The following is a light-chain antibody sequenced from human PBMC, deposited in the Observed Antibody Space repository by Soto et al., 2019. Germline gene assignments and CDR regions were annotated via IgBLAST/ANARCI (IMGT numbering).Light chain of an antibody. CDR1: QSISSW. J-gene: IGKJ1*01. V-gene: IGKV1-5*03. CDR3: QQYSGYSRT. Sequence: DIQMTQSPSTLSASVGDRVTITCRASQSISSWLAWYQQKPGKAPNLLIYKASSLESGVPSRFSGSGSGTEFTLTSTSLQPDDFATYYCQQYSGYSRTFGQGTKVEIK. CDR2: KAS.